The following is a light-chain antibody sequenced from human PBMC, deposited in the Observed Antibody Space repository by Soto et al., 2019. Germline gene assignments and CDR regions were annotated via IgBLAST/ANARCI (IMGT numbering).Light chain of an antibody. V-gene: IGKV1-39*01. CDR2: AAS. CDR1: QSISSY. CDR3: QQSYSTPRALT. J-gene: IGKJ4*01. Sequence: DIKMTQSPSSLSASVGDRVTITCRASQSISSYLNWYQQKPGKAPKLLIYAASSLQSGVPPRFSGSGSGTDFTLTISSLLPEDFATYYCQQSYSTPRALTFGGGTKVEIK.